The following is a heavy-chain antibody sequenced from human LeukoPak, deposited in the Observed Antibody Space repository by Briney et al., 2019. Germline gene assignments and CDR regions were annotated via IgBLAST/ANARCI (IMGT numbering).Heavy chain of an antibody. V-gene: IGHV3-49*03. CDR3: TREYPHKDIVVVPAAEGDWFDP. Sequence: PGGSLRPSCTAPGFTFGDYAMSWFRQAPRKGLEWVGCIRSKVYGGTTEYAASVKCRFTISRDDSKSIAYLQMTSLKTEDTAAYYCTREYPHKDIVVVPAAEGDWFDPWGQGTLVTVSS. J-gene: IGHJ5*02. D-gene: IGHD2-2*01. CDR1: GFTFGDYA. CDR2: IRSKVYGGTT.